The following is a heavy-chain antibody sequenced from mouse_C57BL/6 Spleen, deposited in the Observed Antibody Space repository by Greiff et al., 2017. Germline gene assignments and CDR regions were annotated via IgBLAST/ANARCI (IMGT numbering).Heavy chain of an antibody. CDR3: AREGITTVGDWYFDV. CDR2: INYDGSST. CDR1: GFTFSDYY. Sequence: VKVVESEGGLVQPGSSMKLSCTASGFTFSDYYMAWVRQVPEKGLEWVANINYDGSSTYYLDSLKSRFIISRDNAKNILYLQMSSLKSEDTATYYCAREGITTVGDWYFDVWGTGTTVTVSS. V-gene: IGHV5-16*01. D-gene: IGHD1-1*01. J-gene: IGHJ1*03.